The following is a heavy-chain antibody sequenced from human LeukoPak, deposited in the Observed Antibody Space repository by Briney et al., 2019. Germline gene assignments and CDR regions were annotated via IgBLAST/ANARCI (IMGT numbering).Heavy chain of an antibody. J-gene: IGHJ5*01. CDR2: ISGTGGAT. CDR1: GFSFGNYA. V-gene: IGHV3-23*01. Sequence: PGGSLRLSCVASGFSFGNYAMSWVRQAPGKGLQWVSQISGTGGATWYAGFARDRFTISRDNSKKTLYLQMSGLRVEDTAMYYCVKDPRDTYGTNWFVSWDQGTLLIVSS. D-gene: IGHD2-21*01. CDR3: VKDPRDTYGTNWFVS.